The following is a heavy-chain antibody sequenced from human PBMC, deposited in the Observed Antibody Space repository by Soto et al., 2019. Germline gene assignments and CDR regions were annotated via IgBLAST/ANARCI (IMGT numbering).Heavy chain of an antibody. V-gene: IGHV3-30*18. J-gene: IGHJ6*02. D-gene: IGHD4-4*01. Sequence: QVQLVESGGGVVQPGRSLRLSCAASGFTLNNYGMHWVSQAPGKGLVWVTVISYDGSHKYYADSVKGRFTISRDNSKNTLYLQMNSLRDEDTAVYYCAKRRGDHSNYSWGIDVWGQGTTVTVSS. CDR1: GFTLNNYG. CDR2: ISYDGSHK. CDR3: AKRRGDHSNYSWGIDV.